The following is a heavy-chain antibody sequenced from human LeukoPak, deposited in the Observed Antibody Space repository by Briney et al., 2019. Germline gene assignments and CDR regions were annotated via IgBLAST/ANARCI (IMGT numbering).Heavy chain of an antibody. D-gene: IGHD3-3*01. V-gene: IGHV4-61*02. CDR1: GGSISSGSDY. Sequence: SETVSLTCTVSGGSISSGSDYWSWIRQPAGKGPECIGRIYTSGSTNYNPSLKSRVTTSVDTYTHEFYLNRLSVTAAATDVYYCARGPIFGVAWAYYYGMDVWGKGTTVTASS. CDR3: ARGPIFGVAWAYYYGMDV. J-gene: IGHJ6*04. CDR2: IYTSGST.